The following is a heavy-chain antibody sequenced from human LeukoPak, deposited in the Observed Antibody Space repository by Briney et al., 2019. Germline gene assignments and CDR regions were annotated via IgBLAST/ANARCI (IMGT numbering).Heavy chain of an antibody. D-gene: IGHD6-13*01. V-gene: IGHV3-30*18. Sequence: PGGSLRLSCAASGFTFSSYSMNWVRQAPGKGLEWVAVISYDGSNKYYADSVKGRFTISRDNAKNSLYLQMNSLRAEDTAVYYCAKGSRPSSSWYSVPRPYGMDVWGQGTTVTVSS. CDR2: ISYDGSNK. CDR1: GFTFSSYS. J-gene: IGHJ6*02. CDR3: AKGSRPSSSWYSVPRPYGMDV.